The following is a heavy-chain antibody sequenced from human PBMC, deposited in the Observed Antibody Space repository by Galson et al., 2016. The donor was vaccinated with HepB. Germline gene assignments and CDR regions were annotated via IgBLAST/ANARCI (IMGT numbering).Heavy chain of an antibody. CDR1: GFTFSTYA. D-gene: IGHD4-17*01. Sequence: SLRLSCAGSGFTFSTYAMNWVRQAPGKGLEWVSGTSSNGGSTQYADSVKGRFTVSRDNSKDTLYLQMNSLRAEDTAIYYCAKEMKGSAYGDYLFESWGQGTLVTVSS. J-gene: IGHJ4*02. CDR3: AKEMKGSAYGDYLFES. V-gene: IGHV3-23*01. CDR2: TSSNGGST.